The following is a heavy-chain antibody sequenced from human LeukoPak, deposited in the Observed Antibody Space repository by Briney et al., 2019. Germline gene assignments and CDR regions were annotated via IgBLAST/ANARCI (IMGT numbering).Heavy chain of an antibody. Sequence: GGSLRLSCAASGFTFSSYWMTWVRQAPGKGLEWVANINRDESEKYCVDSVKGRFTISRDNAKNSLYLQMNSLRAEDTAVYYCARESESYDSSGSTFNYWGQGTLVTVSS. D-gene: IGHD3-22*01. CDR3: ARESESYDSSGSTFNY. CDR2: INRDESEK. CDR1: GFTFSSYW. V-gene: IGHV3-7*01. J-gene: IGHJ4*02.